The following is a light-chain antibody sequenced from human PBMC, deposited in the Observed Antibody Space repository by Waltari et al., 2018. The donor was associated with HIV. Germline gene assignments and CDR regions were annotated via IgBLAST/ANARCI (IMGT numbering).Light chain of an antibody. CDR1: QSVLTN. CDR2: ATS. V-gene: IGKV3-15*01. J-gene: IGKJ1*01. CDR3: QQYNTWPRT. Sequence: EIVMTQSPATLSVSPGERVTLSCRASQSVLTNLAWYQQKFGQPPRLPIYATSIRATNIPARFSGGGSGTEFTLTISSLQSEDFAIYYCQQYNTWPRTFGQGTKVEV.